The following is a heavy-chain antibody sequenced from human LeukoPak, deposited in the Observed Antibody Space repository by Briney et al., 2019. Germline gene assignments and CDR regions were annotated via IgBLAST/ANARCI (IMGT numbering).Heavy chain of an antibody. D-gene: IGHD4-17*01. CDR2: IYPADSDT. V-gene: IGHV5-51*01. J-gene: IGHJ3*01. CDR3: ALRFSDAFDL. Sequence: GESLKISCQGSGYTFISYWIGWVRQMPGKGLEWMGVIYPADSDTRYSPSFQGQVTISVDKSISTAYLQWSSLKASDTAMYYCALRFSDAFDLWGQGTMVIVSS. CDR1: GYTFISYW.